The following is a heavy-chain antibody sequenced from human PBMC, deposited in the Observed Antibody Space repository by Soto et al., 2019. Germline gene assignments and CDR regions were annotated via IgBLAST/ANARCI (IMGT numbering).Heavy chain of an antibody. CDR2: ISSSSSYI. CDR3: ARDGRLGSLRYFDWLPDAFDI. Sequence: GGSLRLSCAASGFTFSSYSMNWVRQAPGKGLEWVSSISSSSSYIYYADSVKGRFTISRDNAKNSLYLQMNSLRAEDTAVYYCARDGRLGSLRYFDWLPDAFDIWGQGTMVTVS. J-gene: IGHJ3*02. D-gene: IGHD3-9*01. V-gene: IGHV3-21*01. CDR1: GFTFSSYS.